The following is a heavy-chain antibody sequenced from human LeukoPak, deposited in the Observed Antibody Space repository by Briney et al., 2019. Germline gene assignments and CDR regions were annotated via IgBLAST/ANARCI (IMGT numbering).Heavy chain of an antibody. V-gene: IGHV1-18*01. D-gene: IGHD3-10*01. CDR3: ARGSIGSSGSPGYWYFDL. CDR1: GGTFSSYA. Sequence: ASVKVSCKASGGTFSSYAIGWVRQAPGQGLEWMGWISGYNGNTNYAQKLQGRVTMTTDTSTSTAYMELRSLRSDDTAVYYCARGSIGSSGSPGYWYFDLWGRGTLVTVSS. J-gene: IGHJ2*01. CDR2: ISGYNGNT.